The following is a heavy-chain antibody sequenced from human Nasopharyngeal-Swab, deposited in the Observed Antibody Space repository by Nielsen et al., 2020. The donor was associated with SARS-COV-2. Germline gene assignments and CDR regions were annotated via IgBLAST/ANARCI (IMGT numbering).Heavy chain of an antibody. CDR3: ARDFPFGGDVVY. V-gene: IGHV3-33*01. D-gene: IGHD3-10*01. Sequence: GGSLRLSCAASGFTFSSYGMHWVRQAPGKGLEWVAVIWYDGSNKYYADSVKGRFTIPRDNSKNTLYLQMNSLRAEDTAVYYCARDFPFGGDVVYWGQGTLVTVSS. J-gene: IGHJ4*02. CDR1: GFTFSSYG. CDR2: IWYDGSNK.